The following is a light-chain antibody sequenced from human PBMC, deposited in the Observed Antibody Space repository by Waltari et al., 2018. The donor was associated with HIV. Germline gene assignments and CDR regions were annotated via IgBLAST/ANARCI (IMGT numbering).Light chain of an antibody. CDR3: QAWDSSTVV. CDR1: KLGDKY. J-gene: IGLJ2*01. V-gene: IGLV3-1*01. CDR2: QDS. Sequence: SYELTQPPSVSVSPGQTASITSSGDKLGDKYACWYQQKPGQSPVLVIYQDSKRPSGFPGRFSGSNAGNTATLTISGTQTLDEADYYCQAWDSSTVVFGEGTKLTVL.